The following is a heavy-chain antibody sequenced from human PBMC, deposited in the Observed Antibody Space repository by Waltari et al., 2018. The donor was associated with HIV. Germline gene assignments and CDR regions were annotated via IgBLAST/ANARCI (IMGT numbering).Heavy chain of an antibody. CDR3: ARRQQLTD. J-gene: IGHJ4*02. Sequence: EVRLVESGGGLVQPGGSLRLSCAASGFTFSSSWMTWVRQAPGEGLEWVANRKEDGSEIHYVDSVKGRFTISRDNAKNSLYLQMNSLRAEDTAVYYCARRQQLTDWGQGTLVTVSS. D-gene: IGHD6-13*01. CDR1: GFTFSSSW. V-gene: IGHV3-7*01. CDR2: RKEDGSEI.